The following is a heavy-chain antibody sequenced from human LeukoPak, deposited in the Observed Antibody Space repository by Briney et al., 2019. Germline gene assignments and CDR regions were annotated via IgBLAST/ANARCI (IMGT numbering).Heavy chain of an antibody. Sequence: PGGSLRLSCAASGFIFYDYAMSRVRQAPGKRLEWISTISGSAESTYYANSVRGRFTISSDRSKNTLYLQMNSLRAEDTAFYYCAKGSLYPSRAPLIEYWGLGTLVTVSS. CDR2: ISGSAEST. V-gene: IGHV3-23*01. CDR3: AKGSLYPSRAPLIEY. D-gene: IGHD2-8*01. J-gene: IGHJ4*02. CDR1: GFIFYDYA.